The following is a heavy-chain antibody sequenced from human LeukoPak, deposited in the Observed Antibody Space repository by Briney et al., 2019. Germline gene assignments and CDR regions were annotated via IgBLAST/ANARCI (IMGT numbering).Heavy chain of an antibody. V-gene: IGHV1-8*01. J-gene: IGHJ5*02. CDR1: GYTFTSYD. CDR2: MNPNSGNT. CDR3: AREVAAAGTANWFDP. D-gene: IGHD6-13*01. Sequence: ASVTVSCKASGYTFTSYDINWVRQATGQGLEWMGWMNPNSGNTGYAQKFQGRVTITRNTSISTAYMELSSLRSEDTAVYYCAREVAAAGTANWFDPWGQGTLVTVSS.